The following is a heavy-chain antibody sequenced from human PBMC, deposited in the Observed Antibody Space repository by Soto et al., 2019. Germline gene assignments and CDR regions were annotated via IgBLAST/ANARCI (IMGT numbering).Heavy chain of an antibody. CDR3: ARGALPLPHGIAARY. CDR2: INPNSGGT. D-gene: IGHD6-6*01. V-gene: IGHV1-2*02. CDR1: GYTFTGYY. Sequence: ASVKVSCKASGYTFTGYYMHWVRQAPGQGLEWMGWINPNSGGTNYAQKFQGRVTMTRDTSISTAYMELSRLRSDDTAVYYCARGALPLPHGIAARYWGQGTLVTVSS. J-gene: IGHJ4*02.